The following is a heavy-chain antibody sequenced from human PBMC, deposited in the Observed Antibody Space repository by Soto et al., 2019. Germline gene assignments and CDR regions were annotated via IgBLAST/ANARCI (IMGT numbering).Heavy chain of an antibody. J-gene: IGHJ1*01. CDR3: ARVRGVNTMTFSAEYFQH. CDR2: IYYSGST. V-gene: IGHV4-30-4*01. CDR1: GGSISSGDYY. Sequence: SETLSLTCTVSGGSISSGDYYWRWIRQPPGKGLEWIGYIYYSGSTYYNPSLKSRVTISVDTSKNQFSLKLSSVTAADTAVYYCARVRGVNTMTFSAEYFQHWGQGTLVTVSS. D-gene: IGHD3-22*01.